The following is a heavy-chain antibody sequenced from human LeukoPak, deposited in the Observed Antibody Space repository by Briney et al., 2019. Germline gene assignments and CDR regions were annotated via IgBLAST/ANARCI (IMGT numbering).Heavy chain of an antibody. Sequence: GESLKISCKSSGYDFFYYWIGLVRQMPGKGLEWMGIIYPGDSETRYSPSFQGQVTISADKSISTAYLQWSRLKASDTAIYYCVRKPTLGCFDPWGQGTLVTVSS. J-gene: IGHJ5*02. CDR3: VRKPTLGCFDP. CDR2: IYPGDSET. CDR1: GYDFFYYW. V-gene: IGHV5-51*01. D-gene: IGHD3-16*01.